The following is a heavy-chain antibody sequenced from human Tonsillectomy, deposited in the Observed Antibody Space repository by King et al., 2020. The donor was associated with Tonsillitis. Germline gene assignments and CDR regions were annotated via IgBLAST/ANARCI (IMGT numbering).Heavy chain of an antibody. CDR2: ISYDGYNK. CDR3: ARLRDPDAFDI. CDR1: GFTFSSYA. V-gene: IGHV3-30-3*01. J-gene: IGHJ3*02. Sequence: VQLVESGGGVVQPGRSLRLSCAASGFTFSSYAMHWVRQAPGKGLEWVAVISYDGYNKYYVDSVTGRFTISSDNSKNTLYLRMNFLRTEDTAVYYCARLRDPDAFDIWGLGTMVTVSS. D-gene: IGHD2-21*02.